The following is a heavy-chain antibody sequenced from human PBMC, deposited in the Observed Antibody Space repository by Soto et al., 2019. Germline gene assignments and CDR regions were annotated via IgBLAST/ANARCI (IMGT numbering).Heavy chain of an antibody. CDR1: GGSFSNFV. D-gene: IGHD6-25*01. CDR2: IIPNFGTT. CDR3: ARDFGGAATIRY. V-gene: IGHV1-69*01. J-gene: IGHJ4*02. Sequence: QVQLVQSGAEVKKPGSSVKVSCKASGGSFSNFVISWVRQAPGQGLEWMGGIIPNFGTTNYAQKFQGKVTITADETTRAAYLELSGLTSEDTSGYYCARDFGGAATIRYWGQGTLVSVSS.